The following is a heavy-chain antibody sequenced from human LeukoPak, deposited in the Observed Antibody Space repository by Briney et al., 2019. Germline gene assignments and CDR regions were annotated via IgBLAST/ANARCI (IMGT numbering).Heavy chain of an antibody. V-gene: IGHV4-39*07. J-gene: IGHJ5*02. CDR2: IYYSGNT. CDR1: GGSISSSGSY. CDR3: ARVMAARREDLNWFDP. D-gene: IGHD6-6*01. Sequence: PSEALSLTCTVSGGSISSSGSYWGWIRQPPGKGLEWIGSIYYSGNTYNPSLKSRVTISVDTSKNQFSLNLTSVNAADTAVYYCARVMAARREDLNWFDPWGQGTLVTVSS.